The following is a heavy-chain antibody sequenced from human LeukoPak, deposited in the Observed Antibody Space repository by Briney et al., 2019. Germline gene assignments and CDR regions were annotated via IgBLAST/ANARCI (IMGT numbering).Heavy chain of an antibody. D-gene: IGHD6-19*01. V-gene: IGHV4-59*01. CDR2: IYNSGST. CDR3: ARDISGWFRLFDP. CDR1: GGSISSYY. Sequence: SETLSLTCTVSGGSISSYYWSWIRQPPGKGLEWIGYIYNSGSTHYNPSLKSRVTISVDTSKNQFSLKLTSVTAADTAVYYCARDISGWFRLFDPWGQGTLVTVSS. J-gene: IGHJ5*02.